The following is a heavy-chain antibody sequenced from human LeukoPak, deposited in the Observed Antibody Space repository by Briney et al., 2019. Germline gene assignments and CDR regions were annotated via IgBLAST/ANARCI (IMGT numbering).Heavy chain of an antibody. CDR2: ISGSGGST. CDR1: GFTFSSHA. V-gene: IGHV3-23*01. D-gene: IGHD3-3*01. Sequence: TGGSLRLSCAASGFTFSSHAMSWLGQAPGKGLEWVSAISGSGGSTYYADSVKGRFTISRDNSKNTLYLQMNSLRAEDTAVYYCAKAISNSPYYGMDVWGQGTTVTVSS. J-gene: IGHJ6*02. CDR3: AKAISNSPYYGMDV.